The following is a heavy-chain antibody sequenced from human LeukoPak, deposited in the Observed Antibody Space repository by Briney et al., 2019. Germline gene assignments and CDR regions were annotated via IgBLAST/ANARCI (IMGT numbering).Heavy chain of an antibody. CDR2: ISSSGSTI. D-gene: IGHD2-2*01. Sequence: GGSLRLSCAASGFTFSSYSMNWVRQAPGKGLEWVSYISSSGSTIYYADSVKGRFTISRDNAKNSLYLQMNSLRAEDTAVYYCASYIVVEGPGWFDPWGQGTLVTVSS. CDR1: GFTFSSYS. V-gene: IGHV3-48*04. J-gene: IGHJ5*02. CDR3: ASYIVVEGPGWFDP.